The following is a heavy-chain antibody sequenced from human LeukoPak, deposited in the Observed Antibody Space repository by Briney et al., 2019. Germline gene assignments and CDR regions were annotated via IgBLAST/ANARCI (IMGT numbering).Heavy chain of an antibody. Sequence: GGALRLSCAASGVTFSSYSMNWVRQAPGKGLEWVSSISSSISYIYYADSVKGRFTISRDNAKNSLYLQMNSLRAEDTAVYYCASFVPTVTTLGEVLDYWGQGTLVTVSS. V-gene: IGHV3-21*01. CDR2: ISSSISYI. J-gene: IGHJ4*02. CDR1: GVTFSSYS. CDR3: ASFVPTVTTLGEVLDY. D-gene: IGHD4-17*01.